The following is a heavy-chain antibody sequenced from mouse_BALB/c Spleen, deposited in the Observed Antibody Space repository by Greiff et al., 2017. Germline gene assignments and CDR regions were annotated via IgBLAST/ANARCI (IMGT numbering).Heavy chain of an antibody. CDR2: IYPGSGNT. V-gene: IGHV1-77*01. CDR3: AIYYYGSRVDY. D-gene: IGHD1-1*01. CDR1: GYTFTDYY. Sequence: QVQLKQSGAELARPGASVKLSCKASGYTFTDYYINWVKQRTGQGLEWIGEIYPGSGNTYYNEKFKGKATLTADKSSSTAYMQLSSLTSEDSAVYFCAIYYYGSRVDYWGQGTTLTVSS. J-gene: IGHJ2*01.